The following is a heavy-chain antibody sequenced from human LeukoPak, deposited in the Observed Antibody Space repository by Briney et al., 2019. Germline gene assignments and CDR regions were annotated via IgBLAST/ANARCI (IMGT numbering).Heavy chain of an antibody. V-gene: IGHV1-46*01. CDR1: GYTFTSYG. CDR2: INPSGGST. D-gene: IGHD3-9*01. Sequence: ASVKVSCKASGYTFTSYGISWVRQAPGQGLEWMGIINPSGGSTSYAQKFQGRVTMTRDTSTSTVYMELSSLRSEDTAVYYCARDFDWLLPPDYWGQGTLVTVSS. CDR3: ARDFDWLLPPDY. J-gene: IGHJ4*02.